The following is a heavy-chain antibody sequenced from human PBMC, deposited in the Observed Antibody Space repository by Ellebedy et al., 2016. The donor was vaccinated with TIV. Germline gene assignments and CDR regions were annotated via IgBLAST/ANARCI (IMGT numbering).Heavy chain of an antibody. J-gene: IGHJ5*02. CDR2: IYYSGTT. Sequence: SETLSLTCTVSGGSLSSSSSYWGWVRQPPGKGLEWIGSIYYSGTTYYNPSLKSRVSISADTSKNQFSLRLSSVTTADTAVYYCARWFGELLYVRWFDPWGQGTLVTVSS. CDR1: GGSLSSSSSY. CDR3: ARWFGELLYVRWFDP. V-gene: IGHV4-39*01. D-gene: IGHD3-10*01.